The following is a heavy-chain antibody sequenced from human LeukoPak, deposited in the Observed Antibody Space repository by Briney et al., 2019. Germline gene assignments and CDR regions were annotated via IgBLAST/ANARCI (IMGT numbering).Heavy chain of an antibody. CDR2: VTDSGDST. J-gene: IGHJ3*01. Sequence: GGSLRLSCAASGFTFSTYGMSWVRQAPGKGLEWVSVVTDSGDSTFYADSVKGRFFISRDNSKNTVHLQMNSLRGEDTALYYCAKDSYTLIRGVGSDAGFDVWCQGKMVTVS. V-gene: IGHV3-23*01. CDR3: AKDSYTLIRGVGSDAGFDV. D-gene: IGHD3-10*01. CDR1: GFTFSTYG.